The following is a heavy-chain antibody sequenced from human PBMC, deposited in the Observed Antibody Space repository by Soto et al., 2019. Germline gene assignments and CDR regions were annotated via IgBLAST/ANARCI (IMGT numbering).Heavy chain of an antibody. J-gene: IGHJ4*02. D-gene: IGHD6-19*01. CDR1: GFTFSSYG. CDR3: SKRSGENSGWYSDS. Sequence: QVQLVESGGGVVQPGRSLRLSCAASGFTFSSYGMHWVRQAPGKGLEWVSLISNDGNDKYYVDSVKGRFTISRDNSKNTLYLQMNSLRTEDTDVYYCSKRSGENSGWYSDSWGQGTLVIVSS. V-gene: IGHV3-30*18. CDR2: ISNDGNDK.